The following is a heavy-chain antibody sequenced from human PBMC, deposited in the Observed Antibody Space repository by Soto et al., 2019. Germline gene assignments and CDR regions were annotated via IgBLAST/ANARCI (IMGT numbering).Heavy chain of an antibody. CDR1: GFTFSSYE. CDR2: VSPDGSAV. Sequence: QPXGCLGVSCSGSGFTFSSYEMSGVRQAPGKGLEWVSSVSPDGSAVFYADSVKGRFTISRDNAKSSLYLRMNSLRAEDTAVYYCASLWGRQLWLPPPWGQGTLVTVYS. J-gene: IGHJ5*02. D-gene: IGHD5-18*01. V-gene: IGHV3-48*03. CDR3: ASLWGRQLWLPPP.